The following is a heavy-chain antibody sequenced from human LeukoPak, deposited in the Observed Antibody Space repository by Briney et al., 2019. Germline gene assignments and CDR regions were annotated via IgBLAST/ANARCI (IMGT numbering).Heavy chain of an antibody. D-gene: IGHD3-10*01. CDR2: IKPDGSEK. V-gene: IGHV3-7*01. CDR1: EFTFSNYW. Sequence: GGSLRLSCEASEFTFSNYWMNWVRRAPGKGLEWVASIKPDGSEKYYVDSVRGRFTISRDNAKNSLYLQMSSLRAEDTAVYYCLAGGGYWGQGTLVTVSS. CDR3: LAGGGY. J-gene: IGHJ4*02.